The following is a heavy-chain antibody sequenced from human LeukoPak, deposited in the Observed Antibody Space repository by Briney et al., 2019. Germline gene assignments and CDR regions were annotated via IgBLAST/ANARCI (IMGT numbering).Heavy chain of an antibody. CDR2: INHSGST. J-gene: IGHJ4*02. Sequence: SETLSLTCAVYGGSFSGYYWSWIRQPPGKGLEWIGEINHSGSTNYNPSLKSRVTISVDTSKYQFSLKLSSVTAADTAVYYCARGRKITFGGVIVIPRLDYWGQGTLVTVSS. D-gene: IGHD3-16*02. CDR3: ARGRKITFGGVIVIPRLDY. V-gene: IGHV4-34*01. CDR1: GGSFSGYY.